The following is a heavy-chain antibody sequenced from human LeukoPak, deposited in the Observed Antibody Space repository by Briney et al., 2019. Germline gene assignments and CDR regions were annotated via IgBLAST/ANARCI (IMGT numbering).Heavy chain of an antibody. CDR3: AREAAAAPYFDY. D-gene: IGHD6-13*01. Sequence: ASVKVSCKASGYTFTSYGISWVRQAPGQGLEWMGWISAYNGNTNYAQKFQGRVTMTRDTSISTAYMELSRLRSDDTAVYYCAREAAAAPYFDYWGQGTLVTVSS. CDR1: GYTFTSYG. J-gene: IGHJ4*02. CDR2: ISAYNGNT. V-gene: IGHV1-18*01.